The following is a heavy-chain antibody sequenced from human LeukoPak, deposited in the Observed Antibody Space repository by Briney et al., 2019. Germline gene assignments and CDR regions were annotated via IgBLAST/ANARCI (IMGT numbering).Heavy chain of an antibody. CDR2: ISGSGGNT. J-gene: IGHJ4*02. Sequence: GGSLRLSCAASGFTFSSCAMSWVRQAPGKGLEWVSGISGSGGNTYYADSLKGRFTISRDNSKNTLYLQMNSLRAEDTAVYYCARDAGQWLVGFFDYWGQGTLVTVSS. D-gene: IGHD6-19*01. CDR3: ARDAGQWLVGFFDY. CDR1: GFTFSSCA. V-gene: IGHV3-23*01.